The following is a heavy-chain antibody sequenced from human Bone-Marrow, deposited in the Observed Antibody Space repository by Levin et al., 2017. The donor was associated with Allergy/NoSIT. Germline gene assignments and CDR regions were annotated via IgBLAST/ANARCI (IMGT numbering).Heavy chain of an antibody. CDR2: ISAYNGNT. V-gene: IGHV1-18*01. Sequence: ASVKVSCKASGYTFTSYGISWVRQAPGQGLEWMGWISAYNGNTNYAQKLQGRVTMTTDTSTSTAYMELRSLRSDDTAVYYCARDRDSPLEDAFDIWGQGTMVTVSS. D-gene: IGHD1-1*01. CDR1: GYTFTSYG. J-gene: IGHJ3*02. CDR3: ARDRDSPLEDAFDI.